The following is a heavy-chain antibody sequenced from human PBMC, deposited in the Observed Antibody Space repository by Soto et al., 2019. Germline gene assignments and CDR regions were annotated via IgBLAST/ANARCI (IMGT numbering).Heavy chain of an antibody. D-gene: IGHD5-12*01. V-gene: IGHV1-3*01. Sequence: GTSVKVSCKASGYTFSSYAMHWVRQAPGQRLEWMGWINVGNGNTKYSQKFQGRVTITRDTSASTAYMELSSLRSEDTAAYYCARDGVMSGYDWGLFGYFDYWGQGTLVTVSS. CDR3: ARDGVMSGYDWGLFGYFDY. CDR2: INVGNGNT. J-gene: IGHJ4*02. CDR1: GYTFSSYA.